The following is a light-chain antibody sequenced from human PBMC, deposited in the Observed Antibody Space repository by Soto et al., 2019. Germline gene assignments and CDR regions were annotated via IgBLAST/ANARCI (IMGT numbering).Light chain of an antibody. CDR2: VAS. J-gene: IGKJ3*01. Sequence: DIQMTQSPSSLSAFVGDRVTITCRASQSISSNLNWYQQKPGKAPKSLIYVASGLQSGVPSRFSGSGSGTDFSLTIINLQPEDFATYYCQQSYRPPFTFGPGTKVDVK. CDR3: QQSYRPPFT. V-gene: IGKV1-39*01. CDR1: QSISSN.